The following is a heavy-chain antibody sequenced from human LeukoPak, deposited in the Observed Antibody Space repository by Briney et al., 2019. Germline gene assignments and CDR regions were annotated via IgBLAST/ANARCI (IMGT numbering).Heavy chain of an antibody. CDR1: GVSISNYY. J-gene: IGHJ4*02. Sequence: PSETLSLTCTVSGVSISNYYWSWVRQPPGKGLEWIGYIYYSGSTNYNPSLRSRVTISVDTSKSQFSLNLRFVTAADTAVYYCARHRYSGSFSFDYWGQGNLVTVSS. V-gene: IGHV4-59*08. CDR2: IYYSGST. D-gene: IGHD1-26*01. CDR3: ARHRYSGSFSFDY.